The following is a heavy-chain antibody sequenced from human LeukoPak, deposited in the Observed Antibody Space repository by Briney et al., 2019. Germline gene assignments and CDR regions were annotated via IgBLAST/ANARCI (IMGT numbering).Heavy chain of an antibody. D-gene: IGHD2-2*02. Sequence: SETLSLTCAVSGGSISSSSYCWGWIRQHPGKGLEWIGYIYYSGSTYYNPSLKSRVTISVDTSKNQFSLKLSSVTAADTAVYYCARERLYLDYWGQGTLVTVSS. CDR2: IYYSGST. V-gene: IGHV4-31*11. J-gene: IGHJ4*02. CDR3: ARERLYLDY. CDR1: GGSISSSSYC.